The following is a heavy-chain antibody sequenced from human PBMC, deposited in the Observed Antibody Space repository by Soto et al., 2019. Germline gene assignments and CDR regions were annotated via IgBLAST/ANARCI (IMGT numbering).Heavy chain of an antibody. V-gene: IGHV3-74*01. Sequence: EVQLVESGGGLVQPGGSLRLSCAASGFTFSSYWMHWVRQAPGKGLVWVSRINSDGSSTAYADSVKGRFTISRDNAKHTLYLQMNSLRAEDTAVYYCARGGGSYGWDYFDYWGQGTLVTVSS. CDR2: INSDGSST. CDR1: GFTFSSYW. CDR3: ARGGGSYGWDYFDY. J-gene: IGHJ4*02. D-gene: IGHD5-18*01.